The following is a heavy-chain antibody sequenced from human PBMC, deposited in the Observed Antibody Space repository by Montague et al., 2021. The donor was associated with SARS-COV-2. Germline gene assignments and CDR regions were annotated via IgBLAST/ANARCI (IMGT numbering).Heavy chain of an antibody. V-gene: IGHV4-34*01. CDR1: GDSFSTYS. CDR3: ATRSTLWFGED. Sequence: SETLSLTCSVYGDSFSTYSWIWVRQPPGEGLEWIGEINHTGSTSYNPPLKRRVTMSIDSSNNQVSLKLSSMTAADTAVYYCATRSTLWFGEDWGQGTLVTVSS. D-gene: IGHD3-10*01. J-gene: IGHJ4*02. CDR2: INHTGST.